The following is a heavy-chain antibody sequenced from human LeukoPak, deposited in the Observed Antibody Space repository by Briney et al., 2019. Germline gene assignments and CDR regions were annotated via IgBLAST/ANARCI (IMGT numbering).Heavy chain of an antibody. V-gene: IGHV4-59*01. CDR3: ARGEAARLHFQN. CDR1: GGSISSYY. D-gene: IGHD6-6*01. J-gene: IGHJ1*01. CDR2: IYYSGST. Sequence: SETLSLTCTVSGGSISSYYWSWIRQPPGKGLEWIGYIYYSGSTNYNPSLQSRVTISVDTSKNQFSLNLNSVTAADTAVYYCARGEAARLHFQNWGQGTLVTVSS.